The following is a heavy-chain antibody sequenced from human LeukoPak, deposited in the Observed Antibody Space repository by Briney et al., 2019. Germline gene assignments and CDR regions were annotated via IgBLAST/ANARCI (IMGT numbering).Heavy chain of an antibody. CDR3: ARGVVVTLGTYYFDY. CDR1: GFTFSSYW. Sequence: HPGGSLRLTCAASGFTFSSYWMNWARQAPGKGLEWVSVIYSGGSTYYADSEKGRFTISRDNSKNTLYLQMNSLRAEDTAVYYCARGVVVTLGTYYFDYWGQGTLVTVSS. CDR2: IYSGGST. V-gene: IGHV3-53*01. D-gene: IGHD2-21*02. J-gene: IGHJ4*02.